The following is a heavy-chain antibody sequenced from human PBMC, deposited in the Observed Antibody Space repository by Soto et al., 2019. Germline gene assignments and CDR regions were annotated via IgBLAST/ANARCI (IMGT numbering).Heavy chain of an antibody. J-gene: IGHJ6*03. V-gene: IGHV3-15*01. Sequence: VQLVESGGGLVKPGGSLRLSCAASGFTFSNAWMSWVRQAPGKGLEWVGRIKSKTDGGTTDYAAPVKGRFTISRDDSKNTLYLQMNSLKTEDTAVYYCTTEAAKYYYYYYMDVWGKGTTVTVSS. CDR3: TTEAAKYYYYYYMDV. D-gene: IGHD6-13*01. CDR1: GFTFSNAW. CDR2: IKSKTDGGTT.